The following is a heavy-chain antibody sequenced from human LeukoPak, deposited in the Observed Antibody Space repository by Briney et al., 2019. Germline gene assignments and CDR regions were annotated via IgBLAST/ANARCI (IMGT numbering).Heavy chain of an antibody. D-gene: IGHD3-10*01. Sequence: GGSLRLSCAASGFTFSNAWMSWVRHAPGKGLEWVGRIKSKTDGGTRDYAAPVKGRFTISRDDSENTLYLQMNSLKTEDTAVYYCSTSMVRGVILDYWGQGTLVTVSS. CDR3: STSMVRGVILDY. CDR1: GFTFSNAW. V-gene: IGHV3-15*01. CDR2: IKSKTDGGTR. J-gene: IGHJ4*02.